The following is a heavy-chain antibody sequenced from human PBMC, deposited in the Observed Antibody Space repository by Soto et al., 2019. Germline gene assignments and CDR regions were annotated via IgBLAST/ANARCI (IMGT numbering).Heavy chain of an antibody. V-gene: IGHV3-23*01. CDR1: GFTFSSYA. CDR2: ISGSGGST. D-gene: IGHD2-2*01. J-gene: IGHJ4*02. CDR3: ATAIHYCSSTSCFFFDY. Sequence: EVQLLESGGGLVQPGGSLRLSCAASGFTFSSYAMSWVRQAPGKGLEWVSAISGSGGSTYYADSVKGRFTISRDNSKNTLYLQMNSLRAEDTAVYYCATAIHYCSSTSCFFFDYWGQGTLVTVSS.